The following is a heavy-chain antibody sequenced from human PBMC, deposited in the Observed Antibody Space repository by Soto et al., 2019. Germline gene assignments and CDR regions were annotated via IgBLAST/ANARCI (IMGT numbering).Heavy chain of an antibody. CDR1: GFTFSSYW. J-gene: IGHJ4*02. Sequence: EVQLVESGGGLVQPGGSLRLSCAASGFTFSSYWMSWVRQAPGKGLEWVDNIKQDGSEKYYVDSVKGRFTISRDNAKNSLYLQMNSLRAEDTAVYYCARLAARRAQDYWGQGTLVTVSS. CDR3: ARLAARRAQDY. D-gene: IGHD6-6*01. V-gene: IGHV3-7*01. CDR2: IKQDGSEK.